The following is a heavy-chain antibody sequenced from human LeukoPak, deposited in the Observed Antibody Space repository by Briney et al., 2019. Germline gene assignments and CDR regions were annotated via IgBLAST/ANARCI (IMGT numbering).Heavy chain of an antibody. CDR3: ASLTVYTSSWLPSPLRD. J-gene: IGHJ4*02. V-gene: IGHV3-48*03. D-gene: IGHD6-13*01. CDR1: GFDFSSYE. CDR2: ISTSGRTI. Sequence: PGGSLRLSCAASGFDFSSYEMKWVRQAPGKGLEGVSYISTSGRTIHYAGSVKGRFTISRDNAKNLLYLQMNSLRADDNAVYYCASLTVYTSSWLPSPLRDWGQGPQVTVSS.